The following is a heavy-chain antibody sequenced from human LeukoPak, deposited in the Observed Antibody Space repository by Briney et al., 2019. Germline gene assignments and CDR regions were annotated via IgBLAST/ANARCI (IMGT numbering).Heavy chain of an antibody. D-gene: IGHD3-10*01. Sequence: PGGSLRLSCAASGFIFSSYSMNWVRQAPGKGLEWVSYISSSGTTIYYADSVKGRFTISRDNAKNSLYLQMNSLRAEDTAVYYCARVGVRGYFSPPDYWGQGTLVTVSS. CDR3: ARVGVRGYFSPPDY. V-gene: IGHV3-48*04. CDR1: GFIFSSYS. J-gene: IGHJ4*02. CDR2: ISSSGTTI.